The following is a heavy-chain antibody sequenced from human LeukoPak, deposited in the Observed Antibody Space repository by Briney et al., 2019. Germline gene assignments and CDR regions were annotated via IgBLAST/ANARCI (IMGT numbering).Heavy chain of an antibody. CDR1: VFTFSNYA. D-gene: IGHD3-3*01. V-gene: IGHV3-23*01. Sequence: AGSLRLSCAASVFTFSNYAMSWVRQAPGKGLEWVSGIRGSGDNTYYADSVKGRFTISRDNSKNTLYLQMNSLRAEDTAVYYCAKGRDLGVVTTFDYWGKGTLVTVSS. J-gene: IGHJ4*02. CDR3: AKGRDLGVVTTFDY. CDR2: IRGSGDNT.